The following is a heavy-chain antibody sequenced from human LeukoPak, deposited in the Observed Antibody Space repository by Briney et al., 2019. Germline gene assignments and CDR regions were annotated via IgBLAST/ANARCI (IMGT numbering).Heavy chain of an antibody. D-gene: IGHD6-19*01. CDR1: GGSISSSSYY. V-gene: IGHV4-39*01. J-gene: IGHJ4*02. CDR3: AGLAVAVHDFDY. Sequence: PSETLSLTCTVSGGSISSSSYYWGWIRQPPGKGLEWIGSIYYSGSTYYNPSLKSRVTISVDTSKNQFSLKLSSVTAADTAVYYCAGLAVAVHDFDYWGQGTLVTVSS. CDR2: IYYSGST.